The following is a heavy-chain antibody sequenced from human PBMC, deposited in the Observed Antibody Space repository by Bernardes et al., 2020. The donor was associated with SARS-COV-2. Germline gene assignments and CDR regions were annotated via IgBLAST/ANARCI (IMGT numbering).Heavy chain of an antibody. CDR2: MNPSTGYT. Sequence: VKVSCKASGYTFTGFQMHWVRQAPGQGLEWMGRMNPSTGYTRYAQKFQGRVTMTRDTSISTVYMELSRLASDDTAVYYCARERPDITGTPRDWGQGTLVTVSS. D-gene: IGHD1-7*01. CDR1: GYTFTGFQ. V-gene: IGHV1-2*06. CDR3: ARERPDITGTPRD. J-gene: IGHJ4*02.